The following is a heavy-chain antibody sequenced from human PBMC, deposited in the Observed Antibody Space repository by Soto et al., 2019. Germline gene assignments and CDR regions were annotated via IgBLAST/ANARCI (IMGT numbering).Heavy chain of an antibody. CDR1: GYRFVSDG. CDR3: AKTDGYEVEY. Sequence: PXESQKVSRKGSGYRFVSDGSAWVRQMPGKGLEWMGSIYPGDSDTTYSPSIQGQVTISADKSSTTVYLQWNTLKASDTAMYYCAKTDGYEVEYWGQGTQVTVSS. D-gene: IGHD5-18*01. CDR2: IYPGDSDT. V-gene: IGHV5-51*01. J-gene: IGHJ4*02.